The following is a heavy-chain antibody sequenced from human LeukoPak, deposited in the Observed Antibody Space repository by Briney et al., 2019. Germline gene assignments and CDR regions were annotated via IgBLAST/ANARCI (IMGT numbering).Heavy chain of an antibody. V-gene: IGHV4-38-2*01. CDR2: IYHSGST. Sequence: SETLSLTCAVSSYFINSGYYWGWIRQPPGTGLEWIGSIYHSGSTYYNPSLKSRVTISMDTSKNQFSLRLSSVTAADTAVYYCARGGYGSGDYWGQGTLVTVSS. D-gene: IGHD3-10*01. CDR3: ARGGYGSGDY. CDR1: SYFINSGYY. J-gene: IGHJ4*02.